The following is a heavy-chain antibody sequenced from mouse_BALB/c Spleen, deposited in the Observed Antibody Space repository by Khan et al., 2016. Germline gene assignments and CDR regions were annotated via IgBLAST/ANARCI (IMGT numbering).Heavy chain of an antibody. CDR1: GYTFTNYG. CDR2: INTYTGEP. J-gene: IGHJ1*01. Sequence: QIQLVQSGPELKKPGETVKISCKASGYTFTNYGMNWVKQAPGKGLKWMGWINTYTGEPTYADDFKGRFAFSLETSASTAYLQINNLKNEDMATYFCARGYGNYPNWYFDVWGAGTTVTVSS. V-gene: IGHV9-1*02. CDR3: ARGYGNYPNWYFDV. D-gene: IGHD2-10*02.